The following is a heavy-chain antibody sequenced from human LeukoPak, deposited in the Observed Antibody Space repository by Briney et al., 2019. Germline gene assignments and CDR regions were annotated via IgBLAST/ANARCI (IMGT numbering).Heavy chain of an antibody. Sequence: SETLSPTCAVYGGSFSGYYWSWIRQPPGKGLEWIGEINHGGNTNYNPSLKSRVTISVDTSKNQFSLKLSSVTAADTAVYYCARMRVRGVFLYYFDYWGQGTLVTVSS. CDR2: INHGGNT. CDR1: GGSFSGYY. CDR3: ARMRVRGVFLYYFDY. V-gene: IGHV4-34*01. J-gene: IGHJ4*02. D-gene: IGHD3-10*01.